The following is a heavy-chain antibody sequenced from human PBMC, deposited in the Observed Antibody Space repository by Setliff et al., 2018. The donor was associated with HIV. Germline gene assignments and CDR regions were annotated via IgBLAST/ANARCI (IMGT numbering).Heavy chain of an antibody. V-gene: IGHV4-59*08. Sequence: SETLSLTCTVSGGSITGYYWSWIRQPPGKGLEWIGWIYYSGNTRYNPSLKSRVTISVDTSNNQFSLQLTSVTAADTAVYYCARQGAGYYYDSSEYYTGNGFDMWGQGTMVTVSS. J-gene: IGHJ3*02. D-gene: IGHD3-22*01. CDR3: ARQGAGYYYDSSEYYTGNGFDM. CDR1: GGSITGYY. CDR2: IYYSGNT.